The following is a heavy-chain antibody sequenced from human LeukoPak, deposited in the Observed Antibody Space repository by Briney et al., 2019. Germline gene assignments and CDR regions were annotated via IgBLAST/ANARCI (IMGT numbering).Heavy chain of an antibody. J-gene: IGHJ4*02. CDR3: AKCSPGTIYYFDY. Sequence: TGGSLRLSCAASRFPFSNYAMSWVRQAPGKGLECVSSISVSGASTYYADSVKGRFTISRDSSKNTLYLQMNSLRAEDTAVYYCAKCSPGTIYYFDYWGQGTLVTVSS. CDR1: RFPFSNYA. CDR2: ISVSGAST. V-gene: IGHV3-23*01. D-gene: IGHD1-1*01.